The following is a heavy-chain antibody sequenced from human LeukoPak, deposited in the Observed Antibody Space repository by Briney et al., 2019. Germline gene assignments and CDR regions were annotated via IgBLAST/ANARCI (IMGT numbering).Heavy chain of an antibody. J-gene: IGHJ4*02. CDR2: ISWNSGSI. CDR1: GFTFDDYA. Sequence: GGSLRLSCAASGFTFDDYAMHWVRQAPGKGLEWVSGISWNSGSIGYADSVEGRFTISRDNAKNSLYLQMNSLRAEDTALYYCAKALRSSSWYYFDYWGQGTLVTVSS. V-gene: IGHV3-9*01. D-gene: IGHD6-13*01. CDR3: AKALRSSSWYYFDY.